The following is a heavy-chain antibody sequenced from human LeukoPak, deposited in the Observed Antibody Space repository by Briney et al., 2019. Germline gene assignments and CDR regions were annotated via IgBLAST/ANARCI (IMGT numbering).Heavy chain of an antibody. D-gene: IGHD3-22*01. V-gene: IGHV3-23*01. CDR2: ISGSGGST. Sequence: GGSLRLSCAASGFTFSSYGMHWVRQAPGRGLEWVSAISGSGGSTYYAGSVAGRFTTSRDNSKNTLHLQMNSLRAEDTAVYYCAKHTDSSGYYYDYWGQGTLVTVSS. CDR1: GFTFSSYG. CDR3: AKHTDSSGYYYDY. J-gene: IGHJ4*02.